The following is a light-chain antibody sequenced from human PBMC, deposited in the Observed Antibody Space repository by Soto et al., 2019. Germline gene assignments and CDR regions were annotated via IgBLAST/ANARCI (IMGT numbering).Light chain of an antibody. J-gene: IGKJ1*01. CDR1: QTVSSNF. CDR2: GAS. CDR3: QQYGNTPQT. Sequence: EAVLTQSPGTVSLSPGERATLSCRSSQTVSSNFLAWYQQKPGQAPRLLIYGASDRATGVPDRFTGSGSGTDFTLTISRLEPEDFAVYYCQQYGNTPQTFGQGTKVEIK. V-gene: IGKV3-20*01.